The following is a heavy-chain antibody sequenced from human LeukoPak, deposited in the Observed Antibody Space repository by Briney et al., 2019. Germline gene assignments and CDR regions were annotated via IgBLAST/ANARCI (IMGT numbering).Heavy chain of an antibody. CDR1: GGFINSYY. CDR3: ARGFTRIFDY. D-gene: IGHD2-15*01. Sequence: PSETLSLTCTVSGGFINSYYWSWIRQPPGKGLEWIGYIYYSGSTNYNPSLKSRVTISVDTSKNQFSLKLSSVTAADTAVYYCARGFTRIFDYWGQGTLVTVSS. V-gene: IGHV4-59*01. J-gene: IGHJ4*02. CDR2: IYYSGST.